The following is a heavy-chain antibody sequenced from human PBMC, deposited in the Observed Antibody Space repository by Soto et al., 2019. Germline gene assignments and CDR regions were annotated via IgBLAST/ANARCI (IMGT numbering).Heavy chain of an antibody. CDR3: AKDEGQAVTGALEC. D-gene: IGHD6-19*01. CDR1: GCTCGKYA. CDR2: ISESGGTT. V-gene: IGHV3-23*01. J-gene: IGHJ4*02. Sequence: PLRHWCAAAGCTCGKYAIIWVLQAPGKGLEWVSGISESGGTTYFADSVKGRFTISRDNSKNTLYLQMSSLRAEDTAVYYCAKDEGQAVTGALECWGQGTLVTVYS.